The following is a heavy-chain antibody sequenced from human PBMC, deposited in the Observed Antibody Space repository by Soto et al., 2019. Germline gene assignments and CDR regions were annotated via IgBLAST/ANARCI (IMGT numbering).Heavy chain of an antibody. D-gene: IGHD3-22*01. J-gene: IGHJ5*02. CDR2: IIPIFGTA. CDR1: GGTFSGDA. Sequence: SVKVSCKGSGGTFSGDAVTWVRQAPGQGLEWMGGIIPIFGTANYAQKFQARVTITADESTSTAYMELSSLRSEDTAVYYCARDRGPSSGYYPYWFDPWGQGTLVTVSS. V-gene: IGHV1-69*13. CDR3: ARDRGPSSGYYPYWFDP.